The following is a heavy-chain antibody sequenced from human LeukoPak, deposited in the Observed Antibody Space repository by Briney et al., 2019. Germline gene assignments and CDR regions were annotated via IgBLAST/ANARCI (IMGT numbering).Heavy chain of an antibody. J-gene: IGHJ4*02. CDR2: IKQDGSEK. Sequence: PGGSLRLSCAASGFTFTNAWMSWVRQAPGKGLEWVANIKQDGSEKYYVDSVKGRFTISRDNAKNSLYLQMNSLGAEDTAVYYCARDRVKGAAAGSNYWGQGTLVTVSS. D-gene: IGHD6-13*01. V-gene: IGHV3-7*03. CDR3: ARDRVKGAAAGSNY. CDR1: GFTFTNAW.